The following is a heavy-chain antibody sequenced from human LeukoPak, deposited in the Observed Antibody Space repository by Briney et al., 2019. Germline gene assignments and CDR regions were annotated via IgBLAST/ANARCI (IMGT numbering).Heavy chain of an antibody. D-gene: IGHD1-26*01. CDR3: SIRGATKFDY. J-gene: IGHJ4*02. Sequence: PGGSLRLSCAASGFTFSSYSMNWFRQAPGKGLEWVGFIRSKAYGGTTEYAASVKGRFTISRDDSKSIAYLQMNSLKTEDTAVYYCSIRGATKFDYWGQGTLVTVSS. CDR2: IRSKAYGGTT. V-gene: IGHV3-49*03. CDR1: GFTFSSYS.